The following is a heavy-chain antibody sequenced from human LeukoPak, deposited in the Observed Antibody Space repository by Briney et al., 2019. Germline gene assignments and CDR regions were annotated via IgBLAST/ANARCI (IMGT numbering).Heavy chain of an antibody. J-gene: IGHJ4*01. CDR3: VRQGGGDNCR. Sequence: GGSLRLSCAAFGFTLNTNDMNWVRQAPGKGLEWVSLMYPWGSAFYTDSVKGRFTVTRDESKNMMFLQMNTLRPDDTAMYYCVRQGGGDNCRWGQGALVTVSS. V-gene: IGHV3-66*02. CDR2: MYPWGSA. D-gene: IGHD4-23*01. CDR1: GFTLNTND.